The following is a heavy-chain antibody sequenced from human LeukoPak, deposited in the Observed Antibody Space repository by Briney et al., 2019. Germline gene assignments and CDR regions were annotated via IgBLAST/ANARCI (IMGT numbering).Heavy chain of an antibody. V-gene: IGHV4-59*01. CDR1: GGSITSYY. J-gene: IGHJ6*03. CDR3: AKTPPGYYYYMDV. CDR2: IYYSGSS. Sequence: SETLSLTCTVSGGSITSYYWSWIRQPPGKGLEWIGYIYYSGSSNYNPSLKSRVTISVDTSKNQFSLQLSSVTAADTAVYYCAKTPPGYYYYMDVSGKGTTVTVSS.